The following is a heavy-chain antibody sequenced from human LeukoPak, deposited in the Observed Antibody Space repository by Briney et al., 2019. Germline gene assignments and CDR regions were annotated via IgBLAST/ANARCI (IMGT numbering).Heavy chain of an antibody. J-gene: IGHJ5*02. CDR3: AKDRVGATNDDWFDP. CDR1: GFTFSSYA. V-gene: IGHV3-23*01. D-gene: IGHD1-26*01. Sequence: GGSLRLSCAASGFTFSSYAMSWVRQAPGKGLEWVSAISGSGGSTYYADSVKGRFTISRDNSKNTLYLQMNRLRAEDTAVYYCAKDRVGATNDDWFDPWGQGTLVTVSS. CDR2: ISGSGGST.